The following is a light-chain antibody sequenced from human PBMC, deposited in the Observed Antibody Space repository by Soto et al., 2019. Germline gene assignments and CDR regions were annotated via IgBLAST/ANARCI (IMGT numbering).Light chain of an antibody. CDR3: QHNNSFTEA. CDR2: KAS. Sequence: DIQMTQSPSTLSGSVGYRFTITCRASQTISSWLAWYQQKPGKAPKLLIYKASTLKSGVPSRFSGSGSGTEFTLTISSLQPDDFATYYCQHNNSFTEAFGQGTMVDIK. J-gene: IGKJ1*01. V-gene: IGKV1-5*03. CDR1: QTISSW.